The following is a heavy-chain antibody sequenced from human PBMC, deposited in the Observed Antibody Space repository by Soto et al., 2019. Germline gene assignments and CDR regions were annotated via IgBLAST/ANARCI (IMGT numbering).Heavy chain of an antibody. V-gene: IGHV1-24*01. J-gene: IGHJ6*04. CDR1: GYTLTELS. Sequence: ASVKVSCKVSGYTLTELSMHWVRQAPGKGLEWMGGFDPEDGETIYAQKFQGRVTMTEDTSTDTAYMELSSLGSEDTAVYYCATDLSSQYYYGSGSFFVWGKGTTVTVSS. D-gene: IGHD3-10*01. CDR2: FDPEDGET. CDR3: ATDLSSQYYYGSGSFFV.